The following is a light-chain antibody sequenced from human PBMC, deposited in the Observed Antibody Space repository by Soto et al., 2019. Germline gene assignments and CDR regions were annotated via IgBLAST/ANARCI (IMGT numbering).Light chain of an antibody. CDR3: CSYVGSSTLV. CDR2: EVT. J-gene: IGLJ2*01. V-gene: IGLV2-23*02. CDR1: SSDVGSYNL. Sequence: QSVLTQPASVSGSPGQSITISCTGTSSDVGSYNLVSWYQQHPGKAPKLMIYEVTKRPSGVSNRFSGSKSGNTASLTISGLQAEDEADYYCCSYVGSSTLVFGGGTQLTVL.